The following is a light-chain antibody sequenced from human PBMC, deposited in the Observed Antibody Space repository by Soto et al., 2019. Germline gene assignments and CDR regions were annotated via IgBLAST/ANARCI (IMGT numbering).Light chain of an antibody. V-gene: IGKV1-33*01. CDR2: DAS. CDR3: QQYDNLPIT. CDR1: QDISNY. J-gene: IGKJ5*01. Sequence: IQMTQSPSALSAPVGDSVTITCQASQDISNYLNWYQQKPGKAPKLLIYDASNLETGVPSRFSGSGAGTDFTFTISSLQPEDIATYYCQQYDNLPITFGQGTRLEIK.